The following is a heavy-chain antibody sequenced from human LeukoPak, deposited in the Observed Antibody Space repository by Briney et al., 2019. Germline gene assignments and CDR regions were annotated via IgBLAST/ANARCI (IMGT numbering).Heavy chain of an antibody. CDR3: ARGLKVRPIVVVPAAILFDY. Sequence: PSETLSLTCAVYGGSFSGYYWSWIRQPPGKGLEWIGEINHSGSTNYNPSLKSRVTISVDTSKNQFSLKLSSVTAADTAVYYCARGLKVRPIVVVPAAILFDYWGQGTLVTVSS. CDR1: GGSFSGYY. V-gene: IGHV4-34*01. J-gene: IGHJ4*02. D-gene: IGHD2-2*02. CDR2: INHSGST.